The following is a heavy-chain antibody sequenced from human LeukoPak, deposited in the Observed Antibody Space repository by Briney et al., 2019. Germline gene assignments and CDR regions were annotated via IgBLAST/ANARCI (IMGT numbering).Heavy chain of an antibody. CDR3: ARERGDSTGYYSGYFDY. J-gene: IGHJ4*02. Sequence: ASVKVSCKASGYTFTGYYIHWVRQAPGQGLEWMGWINPNSGGTNYAQKFQGRVTMTRDTSISTAYMELSRLRSDDTAVYYCARERGDSTGYYSGYFDYWGQGTLVTVSS. V-gene: IGHV1-2*02. CDR2: INPNSGGT. D-gene: IGHD3-22*01. CDR1: GYTFTGYY.